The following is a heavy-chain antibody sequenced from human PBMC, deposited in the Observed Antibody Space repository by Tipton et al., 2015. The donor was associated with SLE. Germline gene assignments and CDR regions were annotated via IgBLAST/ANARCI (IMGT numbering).Heavy chain of an antibody. CDR2: IFYSGKS. Sequence: TLSLTCNVSGDSISKYHWSWIRQPPGKGLEWIGYIFYSGKSSYNPSLKSRVSISIDTSKNQFSLKLSSVTAADTAVYYCARSAGYGSSWAHFDYWGQGTLVTVSS. J-gene: IGHJ4*02. CDR1: GDSISKYH. V-gene: IGHV4-59*01. CDR3: ARSAGYGSSWAHFDY. D-gene: IGHD6-13*01.